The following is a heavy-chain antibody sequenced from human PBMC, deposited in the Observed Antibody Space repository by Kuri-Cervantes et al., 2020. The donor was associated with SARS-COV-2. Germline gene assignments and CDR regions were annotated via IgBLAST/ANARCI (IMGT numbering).Heavy chain of an antibody. Sequence: SVKVSCKASGGTFSSYAISWVRQAPGQGLEWMGRIIPILGTANYAQKFQGRVTITADKSTSTAYMELSSLRSEDTAVYYCASRRGYSYGIAVGDAFDIWGRGTMVTVSS. D-gene: IGHD5-18*01. V-gene: IGHV1-69*04. J-gene: IGHJ3*02. CDR1: GGTFSSYA. CDR3: ASRRGYSYGIAVGDAFDI. CDR2: IIPILGTA.